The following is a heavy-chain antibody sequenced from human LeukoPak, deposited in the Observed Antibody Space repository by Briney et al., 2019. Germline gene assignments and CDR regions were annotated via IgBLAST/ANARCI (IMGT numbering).Heavy chain of an antibody. D-gene: IGHD5-12*01. J-gene: IGHJ4*02. CDR2: SKSKTDGGTT. CDR3: TTELGFLDY. CDR1: GFTFSNAW. V-gene: IGHV3-15*01. Sequence: GGSLRLSCSASGFTFSNAWMSWVRQAPGKGLEWVGRSKSKTDGGTTDYAAPVKGRFTISRDDSKNTLYLQMNSLKTEDTAVYYCTTELGFLDYWGQGTLVTVSS.